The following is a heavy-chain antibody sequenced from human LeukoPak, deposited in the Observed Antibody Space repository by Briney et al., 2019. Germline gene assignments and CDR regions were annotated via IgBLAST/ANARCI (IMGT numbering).Heavy chain of an antibody. CDR3: ARETRRYGDYEYDAFDI. D-gene: IGHD4-17*01. CDR2: VSGSGGST. V-gene: IGHV3-23*01. Sequence: GGSLRLSCAASGCTFSSYAMSWVRKAPGKGLELVSAVSGSGGSTYYADSVKSRLTISSDNSKNTLYLQMNSLRAEDTAVYYCARETRRYGDYEYDAFDIWGQGTMVTVSS. J-gene: IGHJ3*02. CDR1: GCTFSSYA.